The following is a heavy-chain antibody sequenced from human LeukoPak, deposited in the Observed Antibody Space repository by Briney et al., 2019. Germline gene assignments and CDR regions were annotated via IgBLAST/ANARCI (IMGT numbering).Heavy chain of an antibody. V-gene: IGHV1-24*01. Sequence: GASVKVSCKVSGYTLTELSMHWVRQAPGKGLEWMGGFDPEDGETIYAQKLQGRVTMTTDTSTSTAYMELRSLRSDDTAVYYCARQDGYSSGWYDYWGQGTLVTVSS. CDR1: GYTLTELS. J-gene: IGHJ4*02. CDR2: FDPEDGET. CDR3: ARQDGYSSGWYDY. D-gene: IGHD6-19*01.